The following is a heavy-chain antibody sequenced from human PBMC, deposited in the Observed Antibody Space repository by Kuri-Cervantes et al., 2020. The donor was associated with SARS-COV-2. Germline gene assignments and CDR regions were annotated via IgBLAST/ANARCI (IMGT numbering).Heavy chain of an antibody. Sequence: SETLSLTCTVSGYSISSGYYWGWIRQPPGKGLEWIGSIYHSGSTYYNPSIKSRVTISVDTSKNQFSLKLSSVTAADTAVYYCARTHAGLSPYYFDYWGQGTLVTVSS. J-gene: IGHJ4*02. V-gene: IGHV4-38-2*02. CDR3: ARTHAGLSPYYFDY. CDR1: GYSISSGYY. D-gene: IGHD2-8*01. CDR2: IYHSGST.